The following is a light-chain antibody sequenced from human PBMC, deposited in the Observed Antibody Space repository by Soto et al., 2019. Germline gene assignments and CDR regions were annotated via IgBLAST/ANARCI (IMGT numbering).Light chain of an antibody. J-gene: IGKJ4*01. CDR2: WAS. CDR1: QSILYSSNNKNY. CDR3: QQYYIIPPT. V-gene: IGKV4-1*01. Sequence: DIVMTQSPDSLAVSLGERATINCKSSQSILYSSNNKNYLAWYQQKPGQPPKLLIYWASTRESGVPDRFSGIGSGTDLTLTISSLQAEDVGVYYCQQYYIIPPTFGGGTKAESK.